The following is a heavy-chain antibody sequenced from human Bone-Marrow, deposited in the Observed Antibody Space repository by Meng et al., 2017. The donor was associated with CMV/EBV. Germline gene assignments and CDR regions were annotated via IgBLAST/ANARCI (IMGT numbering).Heavy chain of an antibody. D-gene: IGHD4-23*01. CDR1: GFTFSSYA. CDR2: ISSNGGST. Sequence: EVQLVESGGGLVQPGGSLRLSCAASGFTFSSYAMHWVRQAPGKGLEYVSAISSNGGSTYYANSVKGRFTISRDNSKNTLYLQMGSLRAEDMAVYYCARGPAVTPLDYWGQGTLVTVSS. CDR3: ARGPAVTPLDY. V-gene: IGHV3-64*01. J-gene: IGHJ4*02.